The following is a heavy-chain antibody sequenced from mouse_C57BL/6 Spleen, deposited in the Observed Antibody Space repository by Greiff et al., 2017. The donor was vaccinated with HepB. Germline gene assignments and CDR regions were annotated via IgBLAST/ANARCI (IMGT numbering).Heavy chain of an antibody. V-gene: IGHV1-64*01. D-gene: IGHD1-1*01. J-gene: IGHJ2*01. CDR1: GYTFTSYW. CDR2: IHPNSGST. Sequence: QVQLQQPGAELVKPGASVKLSCKASGYTFTSYWMHWVKQRPGQGLEWIGMIHPNSGSTNYNEKLKSKATLTVDKSSSTAYMQLSSLTSEDSAVYYGARSGITTLVAQYYFDYWGQGTTLTVSS. CDR3: ARSGITTLVAQYYFDY.